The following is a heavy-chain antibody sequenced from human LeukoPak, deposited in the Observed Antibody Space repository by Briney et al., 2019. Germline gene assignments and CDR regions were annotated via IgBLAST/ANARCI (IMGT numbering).Heavy chain of an antibody. V-gene: IGHV1-2*02. CDR3: AYDYYDSSSGDY. CDR2: INPNSGGT. Sequence: TSVKVSCKASGYTSTGYYMHWVRQAPGQGLEWMGWINPNSGGTNYAQKFQGRVTMTRDTSISTAYMELSRLRSDDTAVYYCAYDYYDSSSGDYWGQGTLVTVSS. J-gene: IGHJ4*02. D-gene: IGHD3-22*01. CDR1: GYTSTGYY.